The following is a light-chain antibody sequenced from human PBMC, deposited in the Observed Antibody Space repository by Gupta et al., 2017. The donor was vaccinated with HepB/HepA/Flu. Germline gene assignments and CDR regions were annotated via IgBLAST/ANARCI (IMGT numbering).Light chain of an antibody. J-gene: IGLJ2*01. V-gene: IGLV1-40*01. CDR1: SSNIGAGFD. CDR2: AHT. CDR3: QSYDSSLSGSV. Sequence: QSVLTQPPSASAAPGPRVTISCTGRSSNIGAGFDVHWYQQLPGTAPKLLMYAHTHRPSGVPDRFSGSKSGTSASLAISGLQAEDEAYYYCQSYDSSLSGSVFGGGTKVTVL.